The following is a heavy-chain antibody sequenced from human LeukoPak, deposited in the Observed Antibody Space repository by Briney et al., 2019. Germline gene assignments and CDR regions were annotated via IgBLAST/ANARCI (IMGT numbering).Heavy chain of an antibody. D-gene: IGHD3-22*01. CDR2: INPDGSEQ. CDR1: GFAFGSSW. J-gene: IGHJ4*02. V-gene: IGHV3-7*04. Sequence: GGSLRLSCAASGFAFGSSWMNWVRQAPGKGLEGVAKINPDGSEQDYVESVKGRFTISRDNAKNSVSLVMDTVSAGDTAVYFCARGQRSDSGYSPFDSWGQGTLVTVSS. CDR3: ARGQRSDSGYSPFDS.